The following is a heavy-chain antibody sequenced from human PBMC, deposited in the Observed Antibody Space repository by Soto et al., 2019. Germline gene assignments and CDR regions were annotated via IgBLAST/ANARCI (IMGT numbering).Heavy chain of an antibody. V-gene: IGHV1-69*13. J-gene: IGHJ4*02. CDR2: IIPIFGTA. CDR3: VRGKILGFWSVYCDY. D-gene: IGHD3-3*01. CDR1: GGTFSNYA. Sequence: ASVKVSCKASGGTFSNYAISWVRQAPGQGLEWMGGIIPIFGTANYAQKFQGRVTITADESTSTAYMELSSLRSEDTAVYYCVRGKILGFWSVYCDYGGQGARVTVP.